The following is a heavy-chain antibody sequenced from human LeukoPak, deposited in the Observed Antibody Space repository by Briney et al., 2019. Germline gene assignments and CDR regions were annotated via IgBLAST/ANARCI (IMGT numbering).Heavy chain of an antibody. CDR2: ISSSSSFI. D-gene: IGHD2-15*01. CDR1: GFTFSSYN. CDR3: ARDRWHDY. V-gene: IGHV3-21*01. J-gene: IGHJ4*02. Sequence: GGSLRLSCAASGFTFSSYNMNWVRQAPGKGLEWVSSISSSSSFIYYADSVKGRFTISRDSAKDSLFLQMNSLRAEDTAVYYCARDRWHDYWGQGTLVTVSS.